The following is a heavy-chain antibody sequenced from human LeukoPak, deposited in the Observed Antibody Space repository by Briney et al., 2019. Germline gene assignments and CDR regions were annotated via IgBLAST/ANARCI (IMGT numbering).Heavy chain of an antibody. CDR1: GYTLTELS. Sequence: ASVKVSCKVSGYTLTELSMHWVRQAPGKGLEWMGGFDPEDGETIYAQKFQGRVTMTEDTSTDTAYMELSSLRSEDTAVYYCAIYCSSTSCYHALDIWGQGTMVTVSS. CDR2: FDPEDGET. D-gene: IGHD2-2*01. CDR3: AIYCSSTSCYHALDI. J-gene: IGHJ3*02. V-gene: IGHV1-24*01.